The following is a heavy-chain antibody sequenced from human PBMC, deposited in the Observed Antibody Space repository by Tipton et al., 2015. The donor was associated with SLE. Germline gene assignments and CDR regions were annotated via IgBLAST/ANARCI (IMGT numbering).Heavy chain of an antibody. CDR1: GYSIRSGYY. Sequence: TLSLTCTVSGYSIRSGYYWGWIRQPPGKGLEWIGETNHSGSTNYNPSLKSRVTISVDTSKNQFSLKLSSVTAADTAVYYCARRMSVDYWGQGTLVTVSS. V-gene: IGHV4-38-2*02. CDR2: TNHSGST. J-gene: IGHJ4*02. D-gene: IGHD2-8*01. CDR3: ARRMSVDY.